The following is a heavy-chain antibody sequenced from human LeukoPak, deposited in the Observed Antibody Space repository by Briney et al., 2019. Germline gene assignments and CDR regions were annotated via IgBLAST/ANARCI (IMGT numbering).Heavy chain of an antibody. CDR2: ISAYNGNT. V-gene: IGHV1-18*01. CDR3: ARDITGDLYYYYMDV. CDR1: GGTFRTFA. Sequence: ASVKVSCKASGGTFRTFAISWVRQAPGQGLEWMGWISAYNGNTNYVQKLQGRVTMTTDTSTSTAYMELRSLRSDDTAVYYCARDITGDLYYYYMDVWGKGTTVTVSS. D-gene: IGHD7-27*01. J-gene: IGHJ6*03.